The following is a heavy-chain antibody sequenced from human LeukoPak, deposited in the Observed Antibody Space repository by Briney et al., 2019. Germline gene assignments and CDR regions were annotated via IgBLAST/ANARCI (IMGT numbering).Heavy chain of an antibody. CDR1: GYTFTGYY. CDR3: ARGIAAAGPNYYYSYMDV. Sequence: ASVKVSCKASGYTFTGYYMHWVRQAPGQGLVWMGWINPNSGGTNYAQKFQGRVTMTRDTSISTAYMELSRLRSDDTAVYYCARGIAAAGPNYYYSYMDVWGKGTTVTVSS. CDR2: INPNSGGT. V-gene: IGHV1-2*02. J-gene: IGHJ6*03. D-gene: IGHD6-13*01.